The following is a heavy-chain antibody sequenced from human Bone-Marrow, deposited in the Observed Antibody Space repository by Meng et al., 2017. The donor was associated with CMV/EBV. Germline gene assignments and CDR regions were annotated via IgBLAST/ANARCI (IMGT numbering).Heavy chain of an antibody. CDR3: AKDSADSSSWSHHNHDY. D-gene: IGHD6-13*01. CDR1: GFTVSSKY. Sequence: GESLKISCAASGFTVSSKYMTWVRQTPGKGLEWVSVIYRDGSTYYADSVKGRFTISRDNSKNTLYLQMNSLRAEDTAVYYCAKDSADSSSWSHHNHDYWGQGTLVTVSS. V-gene: IGHV3-53*05. CDR2: IYRDGST. J-gene: IGHJ4*02.